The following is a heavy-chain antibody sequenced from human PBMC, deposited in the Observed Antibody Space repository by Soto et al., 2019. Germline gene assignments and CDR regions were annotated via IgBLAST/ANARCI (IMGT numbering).Heavy chain of an antibody. CDR3: AREPMSYGSTFDY. D-gene: IGHD1-26*01. J-gene: IGHJ4*02. CDR1: GVSISSYY. V-gene: IGHV4-4*07. Sequence: ERLAVSCTVSGVSISSYYWSWIRQPSGKGLEWIGRIYTSGSTNYNPSLKSRVTMSVDTSKNQFSLNLSSVTAADTAVYYCAREPMSYGSTFDYWGQGTLVTVSS. CDR2: IYTSGST.